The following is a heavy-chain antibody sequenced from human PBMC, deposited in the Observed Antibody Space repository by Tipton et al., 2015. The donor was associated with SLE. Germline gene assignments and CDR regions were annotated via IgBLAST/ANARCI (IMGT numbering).Heavy chain of an antibody. V-gene: IGHV3-9*01. Sequence: SLRLSCAASGFNFGSYWMHWVRQAPGKGLEWVSSIIWNSGDIGYADSVKGRFTTSRDNAKNSLYLEMNGLRPEDTALYYCAKDRYASSYDAVDIWGQGTMVTVSS. J-gene: IGHJ3*02. CDR2: IIWNSGDI. CDR1: GFNFGSYW. CDR3: AKDRYASSYDAVDI. D-gene: IGHD6-13*01.